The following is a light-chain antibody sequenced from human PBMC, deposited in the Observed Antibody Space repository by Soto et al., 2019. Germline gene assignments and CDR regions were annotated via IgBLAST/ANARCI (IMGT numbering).Light chain of an antibody. Sequence: SVLTQPPSASGTPGQRVTISCSGSSSNIGSNYVYWYQQLPGTAPKLLIYRNNQRPPGVPDRFSGSKSGTSASLAISGLRSEDEADYYCAAWDDSLSGVVFGGGTKVTVL. CDR2: RNN. CDR3: AAWDDSLSGVV. CDR1: SSNIGSNY. V-gene: IGLV1-47*01. J-gene: IGLJ2*01.